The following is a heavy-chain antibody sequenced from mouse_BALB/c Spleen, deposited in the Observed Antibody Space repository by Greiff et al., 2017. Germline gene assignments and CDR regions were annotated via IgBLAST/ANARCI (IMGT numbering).Heavy chain of an antibody. V-gene: IGHV5-4*02. CDR2: ISDGGSYT. CDR1: GFTFSDYY. D-gene: IGHD2-14*01. J-gene: IGHJ4*01. CDR3: ARGDYRYLYAMDY. Sequence: DVMLVESGGGLVKPGGSLKLSCAASGFTFSDYYMYWVRQTPEKRLEWVATISDGGSYTYYPDSVKGRFTISRDNAKNNLYLQMSSLKSEDTAMYYCARGDYRYLYAMDYWGQGTSVTVSS.